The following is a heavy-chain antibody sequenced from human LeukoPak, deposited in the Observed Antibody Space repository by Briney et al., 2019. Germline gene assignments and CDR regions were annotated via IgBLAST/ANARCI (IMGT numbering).Heavy chain of an antibody. CDR2: INHSGST. V-gene: IGHV4-34*01. Sequence: SETLSLTCAVYGGSFSGYYWSWIRQPPGKGLEWIGEINHSGSTNYNPSLKSRVTISVDTSKNQFSLKLSSVTAADTAVYYCARSVPRLAMVRGVKRNREYYFDYGGQGTLVTVSS. CDR1: GGSFSGYY. D-gene: IGHD3-10*01. J-gene: IGHJ4*02. CDR3: ARSVPRLAMVRGVKRNREYYFDY.